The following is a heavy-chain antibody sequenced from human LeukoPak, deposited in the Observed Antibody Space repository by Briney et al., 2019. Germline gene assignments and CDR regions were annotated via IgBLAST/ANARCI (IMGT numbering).Heavy chain of an antibody. CDR2: IYHSGST. CDR3: AGLVLAANPYAFDI. Sequence: SETLSPTCAVSGYSLSSGYYWGWIRQPPGKGREWIGSIYHSGSTYYNPSLKSRVTISVDTSKNQFSLKLSSATAADTAVYYCAGLVLAANPYAFDIWGQGTMVSVSS. D-gene: IGHD2-2*01. CDR1: GYSLSSGYY. V-gene: IGHV4-38-2*01. J-gene: IGHJ3*02.